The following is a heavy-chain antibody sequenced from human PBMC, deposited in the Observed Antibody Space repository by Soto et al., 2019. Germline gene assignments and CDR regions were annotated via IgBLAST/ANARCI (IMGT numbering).Heavy chain of an antibody. V-gene: IGHV4-59*12. Sequence: PSETLSLTCTVSGGSISSYYWSWIRQPPGKGLEWIGYIYYSGSTNYNPSLKSRVTISVDTSKNQFSLQLNSVTPEDTAVYYCARDSSGWYYGMDVWGQGTTVTV. CDR3: ARDSSGWYYGMDV. J-gene: IGHJ6*02. D-gene: IGHD6-19*01. CDR1: GGSISSYY. CDR2: IYYSGST.